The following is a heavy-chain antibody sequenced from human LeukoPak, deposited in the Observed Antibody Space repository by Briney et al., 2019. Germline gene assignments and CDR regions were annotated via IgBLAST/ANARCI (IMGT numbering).Heavy chain of an antibody. Sequence: PGGSLRLSCAASGFTFSDHYMSWIRQAPGKGLEWMSVISYDGNNKDYADSVKGRFTVSRDNSKNTLYLQMNNLRPEDTAVYYCARVDDFDAPFVTPIEYWGQGTLVTVSS. CDR3: ARVDDFDAPFVTPIEY. CDR1: GFTFSDHY. CDR2: ISYDGNNK. D-gene: IGHD4-23*01. V-gene: IGHV3-30*03. J-gene: IGHJ4*02.